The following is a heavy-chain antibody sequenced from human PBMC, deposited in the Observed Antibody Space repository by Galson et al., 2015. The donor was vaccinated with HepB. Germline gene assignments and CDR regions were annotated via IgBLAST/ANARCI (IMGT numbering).Heavy chain of an antibody. CDR1: GFTFSSYG. CDR2: ISYDGSNK. J-gene: IGHJ4*02. CDR3: ARDLHSSGWLFDY. D-gene: IGHD6-19*01. V-gene: IGHV3-30*03. Sequence: SLRLSCAASGFTFSSYGMHWVRQAPGKGLEWVAVISYDGSNKYYADSVKGRFTISRDNSKNTLYLQMNSLRAEDTAVYYCARDLHSSGWLFDYWGQGTLVTVSS.